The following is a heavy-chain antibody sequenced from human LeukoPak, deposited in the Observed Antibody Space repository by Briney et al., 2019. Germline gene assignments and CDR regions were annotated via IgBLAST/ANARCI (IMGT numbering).Heavy chain of an antibody. J-gene: IGHJ1*01. D-gene: IGHD3-16*02. Sequence: GGSLRLSCAASGFTFSTYAIHWVRQAPGKGLEWVAVIWFDGSEQYYADSVKGRFIISRDNSKITSNLQLNSLRAEDTAVYYCAREGDSRWGELSPWGQGTLVTVSS. V-gene: IGHV3-33*01. CDR3: AREGDSRWGELSP. CDR2: IWFDGSEQ. CDR1: GFTFSTYA.